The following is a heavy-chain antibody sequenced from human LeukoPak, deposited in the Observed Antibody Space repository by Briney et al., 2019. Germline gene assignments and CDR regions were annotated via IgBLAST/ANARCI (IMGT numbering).Heavy chain of an antibody. Sequence: ASVTVSCKASGFTFTSYYMHWVRQAPGQGLEWMGIINPSGSYTSYAQKFQGRVTMTRDTSTSTVYMELSSLRSEDTAVYYCARGRGAAAGHYMDVWGKGTTVTISS. CDR1: GFTFTSYY. V-gene: IGHV1-46*01. D-gene: IGHD6-13*01. J-gene: IGHJ6*03. CDR2: INPSGSYT. CDR3: ARGRGAAAGHYMDV.